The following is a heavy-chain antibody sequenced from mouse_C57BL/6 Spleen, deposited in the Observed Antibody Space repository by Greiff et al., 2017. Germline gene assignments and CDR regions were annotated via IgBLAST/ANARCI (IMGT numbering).Heavy chain of an antibody. CDR1: GYTFTSYW. Sequence: QVQLQQPGAELVMPGASVKLSCKASGYTFTSYWMHWVKQRPGQGLEWIGEIDPSDSYTNYNQKFKGKSTMTVDKSSSTASIQLRSLTSEDSAVYYCAVFLLAYWGQGTLVTVSA. V-gene: IGHV1-69*01. J-gene: IGHJ3*01. CDR3: AVFLLAY. CDR2: IDPSDSYT.